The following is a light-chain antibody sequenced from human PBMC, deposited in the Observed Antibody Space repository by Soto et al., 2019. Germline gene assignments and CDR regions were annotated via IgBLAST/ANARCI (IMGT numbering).Light chain of an antibody. Sequence: EVVLTQSPATLSLSPGERATLSCRASESIGNYVGWYQQKLGQAPKLLIYDASHRAIGIPGRFSGDGSGSDFALTISSLEPEDFAVYYCQWRSDWPPRLTFGGGTKVEIK. J-gene: IGKJ4*01. CDR2: DAS. CDR3: QWRSDWPPRLT. CDR1: ESIGNY. V-gene: IGKV3-11*01.